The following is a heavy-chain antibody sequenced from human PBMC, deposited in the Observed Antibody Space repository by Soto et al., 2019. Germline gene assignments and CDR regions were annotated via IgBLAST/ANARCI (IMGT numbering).Heavy chain of an antibody. CDR1: GFTFSTYA. J-gene: IGHJ4*02. V-gene: IGHV3-23*01. Sequence: GGSLRLSCAASGFTFSTYAMSWVRQAPGKGPEWVSAISGSGGSTYYADSVKGRFTISRDNSKDTLYLQMNSLRAEDTAVYYCAKRGSIVGATFFDSWGQGTPVTVSS. D-gene: IGHD1-26*01. CDR3: AKRGSIVGATFFDS. CDR2: ISGSGGST.